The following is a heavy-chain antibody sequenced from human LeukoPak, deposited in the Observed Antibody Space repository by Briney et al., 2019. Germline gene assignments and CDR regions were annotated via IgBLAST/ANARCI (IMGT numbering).Heavy chain of an antibody. Sequence: ASVKVSCKASGYTFTSYGISWVRQAPGQGLEWMGWISAYNGNTNYAQKLQGRVTMTTDTSTSTAYMELRSLKSDDTAVYYCARLLNDREYCSSTSCYAYWGQGTLVTVSS. CDR1: GYTFTSYG. J-gene: IGHJ4*02. V-gene: IGHV1-18*01. D-gene: IGHD2-2*01. CDR2: ISAYNGNT. CDR3: ARLLNDREYCSSTSCYAY.